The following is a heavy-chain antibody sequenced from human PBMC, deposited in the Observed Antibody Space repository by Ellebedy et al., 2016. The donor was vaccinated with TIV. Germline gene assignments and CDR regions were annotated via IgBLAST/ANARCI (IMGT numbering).Heavy chain of an antibody. D-gene: IGHD6-6*01. CDR3: TYSSSCDY. CDR2: ISGSGANI. Sequence: GESLKISXAASGFNVSSDYMNWVRQAPGKGLEWVSTISGSGANIYYADSVKGRFTISRDNSMKTLNLQMNSLRAEDTALYYCTYSSSCDYWGQGTLVTASS. V-gene: IGHV3-23*01. J-gene: IGHJ4*02. CDR1: GFNVSSDY.